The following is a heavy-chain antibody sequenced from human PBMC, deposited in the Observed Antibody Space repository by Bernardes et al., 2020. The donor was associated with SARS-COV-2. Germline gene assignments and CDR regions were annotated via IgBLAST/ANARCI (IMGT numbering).Heavy chain of an antibody. J-gene: IGHJ6*02. D-gene: IGHD3-10*01. Sequence: SETLSLTCTVSGDSIASETSYWTWVRQPAGKGLEWLGRVSYTGGTNYNPSFQSRVTLSVDKSKNQFSLKLSSVGAADTAVYYCARATLIRGVVWRSPAPTSDKSYGLDVWGQGTTVIVSS. CDR1: GDSIASETSY. CDR3: ARATLIRGVVWRSPAPTSDKSYGLDV. V-gene: IGHV4-61*02. CDR2: VSYTGGT.